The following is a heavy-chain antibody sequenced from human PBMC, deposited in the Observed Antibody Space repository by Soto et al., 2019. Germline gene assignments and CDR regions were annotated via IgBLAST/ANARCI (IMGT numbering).Heavy chain of an antibody. CDR2: ISSSSSYI. CDR1: GFTFSSYS. V-gene: IGHV3-21*01. D-gene: IGHD2-15*01. CDR3: ASGCGSCYPYNWFDP. J-gene: IGHJ5*02. Sequence: PVGSLRLSWAASGFTFSSYSMNWVRQAPGKGLEWVSSISSSSSYIYYADSVKGRFTISRDNAKNSLYLQMNSLRAEDTAVYYCASGCGSCYPYNWFDPWGQGTLVTVSS.